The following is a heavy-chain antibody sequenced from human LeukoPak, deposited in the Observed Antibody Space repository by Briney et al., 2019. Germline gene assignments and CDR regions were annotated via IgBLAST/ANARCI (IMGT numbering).Heavy chain of an antibody. J-gene: IGHJ4*02. Sequence: PGGSLRLSCAAYGFPFSNYWMNWIRQAPGKGLEWVAGIKKDGSEEYYVDFVKGQFTISRDNAKNSLFLQMNSLRVDDTAVYYCVRDRGYSSFDYWGQGTLVTVSS. V-gene: IGHV3-7*01. CDR3: VRDRGYSSFDY. D-gene: IGHD5-18*01. CDR2: IKKDGSEE. CDR1: GFPFSNYW.